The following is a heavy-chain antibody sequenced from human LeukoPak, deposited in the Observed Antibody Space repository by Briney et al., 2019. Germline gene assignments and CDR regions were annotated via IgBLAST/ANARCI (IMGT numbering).Heavy chain of an antibody. V-gene: IGHV3-11*01. CDR2: ISSSGSTL. CDR1: GFTFSDYY. D-gene: IGHD1-26*01. J-gene: IGHJ4*02. Sequence: GGSLRLSCAASGFTFSDYYMSWIRQAPGKGLEWVSYISSSGSTLYYADSVKGRFTISRDNAKNSLYLQMNSLRAEDTAVYYCASSVGADYFDYWGQGTLVTVSS. CDR3: ASSVGADYFDY.